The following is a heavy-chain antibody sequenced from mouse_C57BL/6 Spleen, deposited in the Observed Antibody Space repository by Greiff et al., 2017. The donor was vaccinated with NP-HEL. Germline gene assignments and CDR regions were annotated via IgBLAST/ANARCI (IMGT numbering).Heavy chain of an antibody. J-gene: IGHJ2*01. D-gene: IGHD4-1*01. CDR1: GYTFTDYY. Sequence: EVQLQQSGPELVKPGASVKISCKASGYTFTDYYMNWVKQSHGKSLEWIGDINPNNGGTSYNQKFKGKATLTVDKSSSTAYMELRSLTSEDSAVYDGAMGLGRADFDYWGQGTTLTVSS. CDR3: AMGLGRADFDY. V-gene: IGHV1-26*01. CDR2: INPNNGGT.